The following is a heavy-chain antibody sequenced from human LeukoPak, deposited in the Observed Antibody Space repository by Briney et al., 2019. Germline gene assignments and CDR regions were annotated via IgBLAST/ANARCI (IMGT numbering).Heavy chain of an antibody. CDR3: ARSPVGSSSPDDYYYYYMDV. Sequence: SVKVSCKASGGTFSSYAISWVRQAPGQGLEWMGGIIPIFGTANYAQKFQGRVTITADESTSTAYMELSSLRSEDTAVYYCARSPVGSSSPDDYYYYYMDVWGKGTTVTVSS. J-gene: IGHJ6*03. V-gene: IGHV1-69*13. CDR1: GGTFSSYA. CDR2: IIPIFGTA. D-gene: IGHD6-6*01.